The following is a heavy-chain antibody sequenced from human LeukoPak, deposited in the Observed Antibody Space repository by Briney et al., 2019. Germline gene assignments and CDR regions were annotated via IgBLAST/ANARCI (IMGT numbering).Heavy chain of an antibody. Sequence: GGSLRLSCAASGFTFSDYYMSWISQAPGKGLEWVSYISSSGSTIYYADSVKGRFTISRDNAKNSLYLQMNSLRAEDMAVYYCAREPTSGSYFDYRGQGTLVTVSS. CDR1: GFTFSDYY. CDR3: AREPTSGSYFDY. D-gene: IGHD1-26*01. J-gene: IGHJ4*02. V-gene: IGHV3-11*01. CDR2: ISSSGSTI.